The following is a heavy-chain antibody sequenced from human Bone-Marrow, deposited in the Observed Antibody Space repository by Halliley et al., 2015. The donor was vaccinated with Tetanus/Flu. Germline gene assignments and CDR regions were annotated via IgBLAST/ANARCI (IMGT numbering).Heavy chain of an antibody. D-gene: IGHD2-15*01. CDR1: GFSVSSNY. CDR2: IYAGGSP. CDR3: ARGGGHNYGSFDD. J-gene: IGHJ4*02. V-gene: IGHV3-53*01. Sequence: SLRLSCAASGFSVSSNYMSWVRQAPGRGPEWIAVIYAGGSPYYAGSVRGRFTISRDQAKNTLYLQMDSLRALDTAVYYCARGGGHNYGSFDDWGQGTLVTVSS.